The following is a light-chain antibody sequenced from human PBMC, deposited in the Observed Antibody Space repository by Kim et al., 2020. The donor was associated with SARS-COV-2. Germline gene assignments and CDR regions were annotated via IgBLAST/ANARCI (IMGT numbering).Light chain of an antibody. CDR3: QKYNGAPWT. CDR1: QGISKD. V-gene: IGKV1-27*01. Sequence: ASVGDRVTITCRASQGISKDLAWYQQKPGNAPKLLIFAASALQSGVLTRFSGSGSGTDFTLTISSLQPEDVATYYCQKYNGAPWTFGQGTKVDIK. CDR2: AAS. J-gene: IGKJ1*01.